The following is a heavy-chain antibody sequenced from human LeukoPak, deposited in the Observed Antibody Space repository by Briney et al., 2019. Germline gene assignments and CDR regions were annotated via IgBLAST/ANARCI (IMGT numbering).Heavy chain of an antibody. Sequence: PSETLSPTCTVSGGSISSYYWSWIRQPPGKGLEWIGYIYYSGSTNYNPSLKSRVTISVDTSKNQFSLKLSSVTAADTAVYYCARHHPGAGSFDYWGQGTLVTVSS. V-gene: IGHV4-59*08. CDR1: GGSISSYY. J-gene: IGHJ4*02. CDR2: IYYSGST. CDR3: ARHHPGAGSFDY. D-gene: IGHD6-19*01.